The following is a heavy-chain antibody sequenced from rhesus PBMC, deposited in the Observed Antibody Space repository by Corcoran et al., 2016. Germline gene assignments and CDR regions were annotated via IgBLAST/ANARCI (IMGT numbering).Heavy chain of an antibody. Sequence: EVRLVESGGGLVQPGGSLRLSCAASGFTFSDYYMSWGRQAPGKGPEWVGLIRNKAYGGTAEYAASVKDRFTISRDDSKSIASLQMSSLKTEDTAVYYCTRDQGYSSGWYSYYWGQGVLVTVSS. CDR2: IRNKAYGGTA. CDR1: GFTFSDYY. CDR3: TRDQGYSSGWYSYY. J-gene: IGHJ4*01. V-gene: IGHV3-116*02. D-gene: IGHD6-31*01.